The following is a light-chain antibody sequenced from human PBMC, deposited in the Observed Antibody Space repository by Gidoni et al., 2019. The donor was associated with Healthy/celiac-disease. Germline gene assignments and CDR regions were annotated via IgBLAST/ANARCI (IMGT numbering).Light chain of an antibody. CDR1: QSVSSSY. V-gene: IGKV3-20*01. CDR2: GAS. Sequence: EMVLTQSPGTLSLSPGERATLSCRACQSVSSSYLAWYQQKPGKAPRLLIYGASSRATGIPDRFSGSGSGTDFTLTISRLEPEDFAVYYCQQYGSSPLTFGGGTQVEIK. CDR3: QQYGSSPLT. J-gene: IGKJ4*01.